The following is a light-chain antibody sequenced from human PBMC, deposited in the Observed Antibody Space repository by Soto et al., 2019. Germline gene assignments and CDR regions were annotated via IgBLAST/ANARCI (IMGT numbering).Light chain of an antibody. Sequence: QSALTQPASVSGSPGQSITISCTGTSSDVGAYDYVCWYEQYPGRVPKLLIYEVTDRPSGISPRFSGSKSGNTASLTISGLQSEGEADYYCSSYGRGNTVLFGGGTKLTVL. CDR3: SSYGRGNTVL. J-gene: IGLJ3*02. CDR1: SSDVGAYDY. V-gene: IGLV2-14*01. CDR2: EVT.